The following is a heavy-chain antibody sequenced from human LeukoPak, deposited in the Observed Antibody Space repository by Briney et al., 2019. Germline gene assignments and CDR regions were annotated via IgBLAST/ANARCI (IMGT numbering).Heavy chain of an antibody. D-gene: IGHD5-24*01. CDR3: TRARWLHLWGDC. J-gene: IGHJ4*02. V-gene: IGHV3-30-3*01. CDR2: ISHDGSDT. Sequence: GRPLRFSCAASGFTFTDYAMHWVRQTPGKGLEWVTAISHDGSDTYYADSVKGRFTVSRDNSKNTLYLQMNSLSAEDTAMYYCTRARWLHLWGDCWGQGTLVTVSS. CDR1: GFTFTDYA.